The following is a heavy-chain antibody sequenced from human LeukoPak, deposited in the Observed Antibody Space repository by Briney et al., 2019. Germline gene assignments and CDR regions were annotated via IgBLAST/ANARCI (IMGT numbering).Heavy chain of an antibody. V-gene: IGHV3-30*18. Sequence: GGSLRLSCAASGFTFSSYGMHWVRQAPGKGLEWVAVISYDGSNKYYADSVKGRFTISRDNSKNTLYLQMNSLRAEDTAVYYCAKAGDYGSGSYLDYWGQGTLVTVSS. D-gene: IGHD3-10*01. CDR3: AKAGDYGSGSYLDY. CDR2: ISYDGSNK. J-gene: IGHJ4*02. CDR1: GFTFSSYG.